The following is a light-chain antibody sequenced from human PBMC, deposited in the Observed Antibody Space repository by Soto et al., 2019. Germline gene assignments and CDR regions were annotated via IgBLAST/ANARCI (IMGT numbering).Light chain of an antibody. V-gene: IGLV2-14*01. CDR3: SSYTSSSTRV. CDR1: SSDVGGYNY. Sequence: QSALTHPASVSGSLGQSITISCTGTSSDVGGYNYVSWYQQHPGKAPKLMIYDVSNRPSGVSNRFSGSKSGNTASLTISGLQAEDEADYYCSSYTSSSTRVFGTGTKVTVL. J-gene: IGLJ1*01. CDR2: DVS.